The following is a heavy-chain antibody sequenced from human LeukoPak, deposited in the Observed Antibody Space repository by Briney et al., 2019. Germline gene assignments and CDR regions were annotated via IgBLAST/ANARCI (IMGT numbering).Heavy chain of an antibody. CDR1: GGTFSSYA. CDR2: IIPILGIA. CDR3: ARGLVVPAAAAAFDI. D-gene: IGHD2-2*01. V-gene: IGHV1-69*04. J-gene: IGHJ3*02. Sequence: SVKVSCKASGGTFSSYAISWVREAPGQGLEWMGRIIPILGIANYAQKFQGRVTITADKSTSTAYMELSSLRSEDTAVYYCARGLVVPAAAAAFDIWGQGTMVTVSS.